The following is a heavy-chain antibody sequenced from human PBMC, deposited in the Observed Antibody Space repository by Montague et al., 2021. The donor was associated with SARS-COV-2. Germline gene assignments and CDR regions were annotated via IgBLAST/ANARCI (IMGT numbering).Heavy chain of an antibody. CDR2: IRTTGHT. J-gene: IGHJ4*02. CDR3: ARFGSGTLEFDL. Sequence: SETLSLTCTVSAGSINNYYWSWIRQPAGKGLEWIGRIRTTGHTDYNSSLESRVFMSVDTSTNQFSLSLTSVTAADTTVYFCARFGSGTLEFDLWGQGTLVTVSS. CDR1: AGSINNYY. V-gene: IGHV4-4*07. D-gene: IGHD1-26*01.